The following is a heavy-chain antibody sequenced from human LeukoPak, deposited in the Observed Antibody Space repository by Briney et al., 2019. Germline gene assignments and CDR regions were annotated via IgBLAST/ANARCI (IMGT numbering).Heavy chain of an antibody. D-gene: IGHD3-10*01. CDR2: IDWDDEE. Sequence: SGPALVTPTQTLTLTFTFSGFSRSTSGLCVSLIRQPPGKALEWLARIDWDDEELYSTALKTRLRISKDTSKNQVVLTLTNMDPVDTATYFCARANRKIVSGSGRNYYYMDVWGKGTTVTVSS. J-gene: IGHJ6*03. CDR1: GFSRSTSGLC. CDR3: ARANRKIVSGSGRNYYYMDV. V-gene: IGHV2-70*17.